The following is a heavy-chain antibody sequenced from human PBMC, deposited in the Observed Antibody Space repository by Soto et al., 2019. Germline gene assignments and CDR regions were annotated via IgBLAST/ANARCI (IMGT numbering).Heavy chain of an antibody. CDR1: GGSISSSSYY. CDR2: IYYSGST. D-gene: IGHD3-9*01. Sequence: SETLSLTCTVSGGSISSSSYYWGWIRQPPGKGLEWIGSIYYSGSTYYNPSLKSRVTISVDTSKNQFSLKLSSVTAADTAVYYCATLPAYDILTSPDYWGQGTLVTVSS. V-gene: IGHV4-39*01. CDR3: ATLPAYDILTSPDY. J-gene: IGHJ4*02.